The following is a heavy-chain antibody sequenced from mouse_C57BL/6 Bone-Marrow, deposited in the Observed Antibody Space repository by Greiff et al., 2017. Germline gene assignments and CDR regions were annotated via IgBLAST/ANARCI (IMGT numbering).Heavy chain of an antibody. CDR2: IDPENGDT. V-gene: IGHV14-4*01. CDR3: TRAYYSNYFDY. D-gene: IGHD2-5*01. CDR1: GFNIKDDY. Sequence: LVESGAELVRPGASVKLSCTASGFNIKDDYMHWVKQRPEQGLEWIGWIDPENGDTEYASKFQGKATITADTSSNTAYLQLSSLTSEDTAVYYCTRAYYSNYFDYWGQGTTLTVSS. J-gene: IGHJ2*01.